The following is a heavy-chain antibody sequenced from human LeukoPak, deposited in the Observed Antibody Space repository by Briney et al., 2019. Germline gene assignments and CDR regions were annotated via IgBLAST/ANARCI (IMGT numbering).Heavy chain of an antibody. CDR3: VKVGLVAARPNNFDC. V-gene: IGHV3-9*01. D-gene: IGHD6-6*01. J-gene: IGHJ4*02. CDR2: ISWNSGSI. Sequence: PGRSLRLSCAASGFTFDDYAMHWVRQAPGKGLEWVSGISWNSGSIGYADSVKGRFTISRDNAKNSLYLQMNSLRAEDTALYYCVKVGLVAARPNNFDCWGQGTLVTVSS. CDR1: GFTFDDYA.